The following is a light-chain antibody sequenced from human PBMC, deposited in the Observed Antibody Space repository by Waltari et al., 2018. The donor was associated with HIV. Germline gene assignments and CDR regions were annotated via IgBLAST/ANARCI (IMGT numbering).Light chain of an antibody. Sequence: QSALTQPASVSGSPGQSITISCTGTSRDVGNYNLVSWYQQHPGKAPNLMMYEGIKRPSGVSNRSSGTKSGNTASLTSSGLQAEDEADYYCCSYGGSSNWVFGGGTKLTVL. J-gene: IGLJ3*02. CDR2: EGI. CDR3: CSYGGSSNWV. CDR1: SRDVGNYNL. V-gene: IGLV2-23*01.